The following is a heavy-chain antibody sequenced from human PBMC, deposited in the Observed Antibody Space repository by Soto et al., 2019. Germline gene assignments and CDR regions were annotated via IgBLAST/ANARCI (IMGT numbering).Heavy chain of an antibody. Sequence: EVQLVESGGGLVQPGGSLRLSCAASRVTFSDHYMDWVRQAPGKGLEWVGRSRNKANSYTTEYAASVKGRFTISRDDSTNTLFLQMNSLRSEDTAIYYCAPDSGRGCHCLDSWGQGTLVTVSS. CDR2: SRNKANSYTT. CDR1: RVTFSDHY. V-gene: IGHV3-72*01. J-gene: IGHJ5*01. D-gene: IGHD3-10*01. CDR3: APDSGRGCHCLDS.